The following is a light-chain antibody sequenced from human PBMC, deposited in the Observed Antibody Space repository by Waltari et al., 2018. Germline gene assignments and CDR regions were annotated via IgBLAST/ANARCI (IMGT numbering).Light chain of an antibody. CDR2: VNSDGSH. Sequence: QLVLTQSPSASASLGASVKLTCTLSSGHSSNVIAWHQQQPEQGPRYLMKVNSDGSHSKGDKIADRFSGSSSGAEHYLTISSLQSEDEADYYCQNGGHGTWVFGGGTKLTVL. V-gene: IGLV4-69*01. CDR3: QNGGHGTWV. J-gene: IGLJ3*02. CDR1: SGHSSNV.